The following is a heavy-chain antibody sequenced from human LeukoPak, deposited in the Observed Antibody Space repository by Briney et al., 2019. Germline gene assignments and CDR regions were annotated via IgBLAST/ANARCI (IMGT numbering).Heavy chain of an antibody. CDR2: MNPNSGNT. Sequence: ASVKVSCKASGYTFTSYDINWVRQATGQGLEWMGWMNPNSGNTGYAQKFQGRVTMTRNTSISTAYMELSSLRSEDTAVYYCARERYYYGSGQGNWLDNWGQGTLVTVSS. CDR1: GYTFTSYD. V-gene: IGHV1-8*01. CDR3: ARERYYYGSGQGNWLDN. J-gene: IGHJ5*02. D-gene: IGHD3-10*01.